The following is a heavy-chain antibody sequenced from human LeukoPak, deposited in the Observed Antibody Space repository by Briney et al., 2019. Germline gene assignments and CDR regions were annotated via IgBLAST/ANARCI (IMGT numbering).Heavy chain of an antibody. CDR1: GGSFSGYY. Sequence: SETLSLTCAVYGGSFSGYYWSWIRQPPGKGLEWLAYIFHSGYTDYNPSLKSRLTISIDTSTNQFSLQLTSVTAADTAMYYCARHLWSGYPYFDYWGQGSLVTVSS. D-gene: IGHD3-3*01. J-gene: IGHJ4*02. V-gene: IGHV4-59*08. CDR2: IFHSGYT. CDR3: ARHLWSGYPYFDY.